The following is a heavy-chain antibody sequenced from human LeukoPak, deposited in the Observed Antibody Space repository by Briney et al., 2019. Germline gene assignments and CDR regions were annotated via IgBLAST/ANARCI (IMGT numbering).Heavy chain of an antibody. J-gene: IGHJ4*02. CDR3: AGLGVAGYSYGDDY. V-gene: IGHV4-59*01. CDR2: IYYSVTT. D-gene: IGHD5-18*01. CDR1: GGSISIYY. Sequence: SETLSLTCTLSGGSISIYYWGWVRQPPGEGRGWIGYIYYSVTTNYNPSLKTRVTISVDTSKNQFSLKLSSVTAADTAVYCCAGLGVAGYSYGDDYWGQGTLVTVSS.